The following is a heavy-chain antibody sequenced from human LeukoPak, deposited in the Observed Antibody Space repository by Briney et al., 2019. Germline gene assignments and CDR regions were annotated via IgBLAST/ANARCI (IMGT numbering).Heavy chain of an antibody. J-gene: IGHJ5*02. CDR1: GFTLSYYW. CDR2: INGDGSST. CDR3: TRDPRNKGFDP. Sequence: PGGSLRLSCAASGFTLSYYWTHWVRQAPGKGLVWVSCINGDGSSTNYADSVKGRFTISRDNAKNTLYLEMNSLRAEDTAVYYCTRDPRNKGFDPWGQGTLVTVSS. V-gene: IGHV3-74*01. D-gene: IGHD1/OR15-1a*01.